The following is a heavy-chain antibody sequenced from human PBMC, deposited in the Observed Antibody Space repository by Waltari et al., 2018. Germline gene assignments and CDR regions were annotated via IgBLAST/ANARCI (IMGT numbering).Heavy chain of an antibody. Sequence: QVQLQESGPGLVKPSQTLSLPFTFSGDSITTNSFYWNWVRQPAGKGLEWIGRFYSSEYINYNPSLKSRVTISRDTSKKQFFLKLTSVTAADTAFYYCAREVTKVELGRRLPHFFDSWGQGTLVTVSS. V-gene: IGHV4-61*02. CDR1: GDSITTNSFY. CDR3: AREVTKVELGRRLPHFFDS. D-gene: IGHD7-27*01. J-gene: IGHJ4*02. CDR2: FYSSEYI.